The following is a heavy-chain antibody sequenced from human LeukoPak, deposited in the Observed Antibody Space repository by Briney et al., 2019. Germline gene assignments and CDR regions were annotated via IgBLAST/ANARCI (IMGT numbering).Heavy chain of an antibody. Sequence: GESLRISCKGSGYSFTSYWIGWVRQMPGKGLEWMGIIYPGDSDTRYSPSFQGQVTISADKSISTAYLQWSSLKASDTAMYYCARSPREVTNLFVYWGQGTLVTVSS. CDR1: GYSFTSYW. V-gene: IGHV5-51*01. D-gene: IGHD4-23*01. CDR3: ARSPREVTNLFVY. CDR2: IYPGDSDT. J-gene: IGHJ4*02.